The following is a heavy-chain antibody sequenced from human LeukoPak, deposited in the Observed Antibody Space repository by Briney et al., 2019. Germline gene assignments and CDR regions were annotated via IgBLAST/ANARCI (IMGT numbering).Heavy chain of an antibody. CDR1: GGSFSGYY. D-gene: IGHD3-3*01. CDR2: INHSGST. Sequence: SETLSLTCAVYGGSFSGYYWSWIRQPPGKGLEWIGEINHSGSTNYNPSLKSQVTISVDTSKNQFSLKLSSVTAADTAVYYCARVRSTITIFGVVIGYFDYWGQGTLVTVSS. CDR3: ARVRSTITIFGVVIGYFDY. J-gene: IGHJ4*02. V-gene: IGHV4-34*01.